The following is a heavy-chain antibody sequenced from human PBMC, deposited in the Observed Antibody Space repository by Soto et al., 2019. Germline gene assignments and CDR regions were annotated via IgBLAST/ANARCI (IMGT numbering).Heavy chain of an antibody. J-gene: IGHJ4*02. D-gene: IGHD7-27*01. V-gene: IGHV3-48*02. CDR1: GFTFNSYS. CDR2: IRDSGSIV. Sequence: EVQLVESGGGLVQRGGSLRLSCVASGFTFNSYSMNWVRQAPGKGLEWVSYIRDSGSIVYYADSVQGRFSISRDNGKSSLFLQMNSLRDEDTAVYYCAREPDSTGGLYFDYWGQGVVVTVSS. CDR3: AREPDSTGGLYFDY.